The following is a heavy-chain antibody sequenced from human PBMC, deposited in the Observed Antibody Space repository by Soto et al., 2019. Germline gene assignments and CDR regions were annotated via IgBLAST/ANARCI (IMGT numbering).Heavy chain of an antibody. CDR3: AREPRYCSGGSCSIMGDAFDI. D-gene: IGHD2-15*01. V-gene: IGHV3-66*01. CDR1: GFTVTAIY. CDR2: IYKDFT. Sequence: EVQLVESGGGLVQPGGSLRLSCVASGFTVTAIYMNWVRQAPGKGLEWVSVIYKDFTDYADFVKGRFSVSTDSSKNALYLQMDNLRAEDTAVYYCAREPRYCSGGSCSIMGDAFDIWGQGAMVTVSS. J-gene: IGHJ3*02.